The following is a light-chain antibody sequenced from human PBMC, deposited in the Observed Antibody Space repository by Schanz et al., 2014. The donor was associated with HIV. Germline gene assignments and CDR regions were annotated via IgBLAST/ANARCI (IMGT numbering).Light chain of an antibody. J-gene: IGKJ5*01. CDR3: QQYNSDSIT. V-gene: IGKV1-16*01. Sequence: DIQMTQSPSSLSASVGDRVTITCRASQGISGSLAWFQQRPGKVPKRLIYATSSLQSGAPSRFSGSGSGTEFSLTITSLQPEDFATYYCQQYNSDSITFGQGTRLEIK. CDR1: QGISGS. CDR2: ATS.